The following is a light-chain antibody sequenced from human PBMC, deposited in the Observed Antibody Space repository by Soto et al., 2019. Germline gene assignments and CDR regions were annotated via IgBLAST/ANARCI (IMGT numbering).Light chain of an antibody. CDR2: GSS. Sequence: DIQMTQSPSSLSASVGDSVTITCRGTENIGIYLNWYQQKPGKSPKLLIYGSSTLNRGVPSRFSGTSPTNFSLTITGLQPEDFATYYCQQSFRPPYTFGQGT. V-gene: IGKV1-39*01. CDR1: ENIGIY. J-gene: IGKJ2*01. CDR3: QQSFRPPYT.